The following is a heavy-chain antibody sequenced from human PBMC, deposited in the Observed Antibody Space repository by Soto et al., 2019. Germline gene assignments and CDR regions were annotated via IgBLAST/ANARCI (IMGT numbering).Heavy chain of an antibody. Sequence: QVQLVQSGAEVKKPGAAVKVSCKASGYTFTSYGISWVRQAPGQGLEGMGWINSYNGNTNYAQKLQVRVTMTTDTSTSTAYMELRSLRSDVTARYYCARASSSSNQLGYWGQGTLVTVSS. D-gene: IGHD6-13*01. CDR2: INSYNGNT. V-gene: IGHV1-18*01. CDR3: ARASSSSNQLGY. J-gene: IGHJ4*02. CDR1: GYTFTSYG.